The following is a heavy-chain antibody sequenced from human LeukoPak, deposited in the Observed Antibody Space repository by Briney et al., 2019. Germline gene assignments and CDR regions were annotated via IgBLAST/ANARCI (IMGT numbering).Heavy chain of an antibody. Sequence: SQTLSLTCTVSGGSISSGGYYWSWIRQHPGKGLEWIGYIYYSGSTYYNPSLKSRVTISVDTSKNQFSLKLSSVTAADTAVYYCASEVDTSYYFGYWGQGTLVTVSS. CDR2: IYYSGST. V-gene: IGHV4-31*03. CDR3: ASEVDTSYYFGY. D-gene: IGHD5-18*01. J-gene: IGHJ4*02. CDR1: GGSISSGGYY.